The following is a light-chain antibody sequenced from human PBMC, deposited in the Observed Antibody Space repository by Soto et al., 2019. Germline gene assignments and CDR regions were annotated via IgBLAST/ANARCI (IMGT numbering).Light chain of an antibody. V-gene: IGKV3-20*01. Sequence: IVLTQSPGPLSLSPGEIATLTCRASQTGSNSYLAWYQQKSGQAPRLLIYGVSTRATGIPDRFSGSGSGTEFALTISRLEPEDFAVYICQHYGYPQWTFGPGTKVEIK. J-gene: IGKJ1*01. CDR1: QTGSNSY. CDR3: QHYGYPQWT. CDR2: GVS.